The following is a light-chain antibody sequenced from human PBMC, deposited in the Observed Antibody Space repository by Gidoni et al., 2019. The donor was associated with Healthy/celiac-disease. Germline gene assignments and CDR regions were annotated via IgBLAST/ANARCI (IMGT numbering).Light chain of an antibody. J-gene: IGKJ4*01. V-gene: IGKV3-20*01. Sequence: ESVLTQSPGTLSLSPGERATLACRASQSVSSSYLAWYQQKPGQAPRLLIYGASSRATGIPDRFSGSGSGTDFTLTISRLEPEYFAVYYCQQYGSSLLTFGGGTKVEIK. CDR1: QSVSSSY. CDR2: GAS. CDR3: QQYGSSLLT.